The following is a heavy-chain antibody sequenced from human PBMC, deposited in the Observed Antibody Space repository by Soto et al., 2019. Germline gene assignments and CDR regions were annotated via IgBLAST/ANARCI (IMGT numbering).Heavy chain of an antibody. CDR1: GFTFSSYA. D-gene: IGHD2-15*01. J-gene: IGHJ4*02. Sequence: GGSLRLSCAASGFTFSSYAMGWVRQGPGKGLEWVAVVSIGGSTHYADSVRGRFTISRDNSKNTLSLQMNSLTAADTAVYFCARRRGAGGHFDYWGQGALVTVYS. V-gene: IGHV3-23*01. CDR2: VSIGGST. CDR3: ARRRGAGGHFDY.